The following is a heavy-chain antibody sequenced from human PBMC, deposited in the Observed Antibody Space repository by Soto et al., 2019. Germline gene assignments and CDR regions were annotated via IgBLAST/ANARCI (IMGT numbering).Heavy chain of an antibody. V-gene: IGHV1-18*01. CDR1: GYTFTSYG. J-gene: IGHJ4*02. CDR2: ISAYNGNT. D-gene: IGHD3-10*01. Sequence: QVPLVQSGAEVKKPGASVKVSCKASGYTFTSYGISWVRQAPGQGLERMGWISAYNGNTNYAQKLQGRVTMTTDISTSTAYMELRSLRSDDTAVYYCASGIWFGEFPPGFDYWGQGTLVTVSS. CDR3: ASGIWFGEFPPGFDY.